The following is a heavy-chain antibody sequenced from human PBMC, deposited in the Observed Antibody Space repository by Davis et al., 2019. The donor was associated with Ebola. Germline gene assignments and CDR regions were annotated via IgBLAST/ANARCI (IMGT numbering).Heavy chain of an antibody. CDR1: GYTFTSYG. J-gene: IGHJ3*02. Sequence: ASVKVSCKASGYTFTSYGISWVRQAPGQGLEWMGWISAYNGNTNYAQKLQGRVTMTTDTSASTAYMELRSLRSDDTAVYYCARDRPLGGRDAFDIWGQGTTVTVSS. CDR3: ARDRPLGGRDAFDI. CDR2: ISAYNGNT. D-gene: IGHD3-16*01. V-gene: IGHV1-18*01.